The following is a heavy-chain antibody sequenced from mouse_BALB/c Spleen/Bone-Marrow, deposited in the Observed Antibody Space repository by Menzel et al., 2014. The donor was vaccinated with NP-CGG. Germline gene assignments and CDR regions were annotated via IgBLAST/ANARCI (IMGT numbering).Heavy chain of an antibody. CDR1: GYSFTSYW. CDR2: IYPGNSDT. Sequence: EVQLQQSGAELVRPGSSVKISCKASGYSFTSYWMHWVKQRPGQGLEWFGAIYPGNSDTSYNQKFKGKAKLTAVTSASTDYMELSSPTNEDSEVYYCTPSVRRPLYAMDYWGQGTSVTVSS. J-gene: IGHJ4*01. V-gene: IGHV1-5*01. CDR3: TPSVRRPLYAMDY. D-gene: IGHD2-14*01.